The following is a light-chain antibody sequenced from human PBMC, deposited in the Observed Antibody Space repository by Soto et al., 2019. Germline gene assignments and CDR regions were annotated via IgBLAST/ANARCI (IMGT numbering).Light chain of an antibody. CDR1: RSDVGGYNY. V-gene: IGLV2-14*01. CDR2: EVS. Sequence: QSALTQPRSVSGSPGQSVTISCTGSRSDVGGYNYVSWYQQHPGKAPKLIIYEVSSRPSEISDRFSGSKSGDTASLTISGLQAEDEADYYCSSYTSSSPYVFGTGTKVTVL. J-gene: IGLJ1*01. CDR3: SSYTSSSPYV.